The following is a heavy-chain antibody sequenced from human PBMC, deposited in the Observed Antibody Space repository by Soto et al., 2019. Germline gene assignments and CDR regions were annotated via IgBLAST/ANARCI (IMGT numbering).Heavy chain of an antibody. CDR2: INPSGGST. V-gene: IGHV1-46*01. CDR3: ARVLHPVSSGYSGFDP. J-gene: IGHJ5*02. D-gene: IGHD3-22*01. CDR1: GYTFTSYY. Sequence: ASVKVSCKASGYTFTSYYMHWVRQAPGQGLEWMGIINPSGGSTSYAQKFQGRVTMTRDTSTSTVYMELSSLRSEDTAVYYCARVLHPVSSGYSGFDPWGQGTLVTVSS.